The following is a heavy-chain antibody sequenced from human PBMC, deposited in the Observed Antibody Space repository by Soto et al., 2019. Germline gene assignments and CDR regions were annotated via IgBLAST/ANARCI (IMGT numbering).Heavy chain of an antibody. CDR1: GYTFTSYY. D-gene: IGHD6-13*01. J-gene: IGHJ4*02. CDR3: AREVFGVPYSSSSHPPFDY. CDR2: INPSGGST. Sequence: GASVKVSCKASGYTFTSYYMHWVRQAPGQGLEWMGIINPSGGSTSYAQKFQGRVTMTRDTSTSTVYMELSSLRSEDTAVYYCAREVFGVPYSSSSHPPFDYWGQGTLVTVSS. V-gene: IGHV1-46*01.